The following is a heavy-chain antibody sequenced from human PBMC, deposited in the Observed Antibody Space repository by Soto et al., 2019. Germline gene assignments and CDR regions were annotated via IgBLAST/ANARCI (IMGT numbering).Heavy chain of an antibody. J-gene: IGHJ6*02. CDR3: AKDAVSVWRRVPFNYYGMDV. CDR1: GFSFSIYG. V-gene: IGHV3-30*18. Sequence: QVQLVESGGGVVQPGRSLRLSCAASGFSFSIYGMHWVRQAPGKGLQWVAAISYDGSERYYADSVKGRFTISRDNSNNTLYLQMNSLRTDDTSVYYGAKDAVSVWRRVPFNYYGMDVWGQGTTVTVSS. D-gene: IGHD2-21*01. CDR2: ISYDGSER.